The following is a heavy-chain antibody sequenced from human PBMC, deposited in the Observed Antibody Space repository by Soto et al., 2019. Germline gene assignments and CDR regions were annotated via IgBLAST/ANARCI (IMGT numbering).Heavy chain of an antibody. CDR1: GGSISPYY. CDR2: IYYSGST. J-gene: IGHJ4*02. D-gene: IGHD3-22*01. Sequence: QVQLQESGPGLVKPSETLSLNCTVSGGSISPYYWSWIRQPPGKGLEWIGFIYYSGSTNYNPSLKRRVTISVDTSQNHFSLMLTSVTAADTAVYYCARPRSSGYAGEFDYWGQGTLVTVSS. V-gene: IGHV4-59*01. CDR3: ARPRSSGYAGEFDY.